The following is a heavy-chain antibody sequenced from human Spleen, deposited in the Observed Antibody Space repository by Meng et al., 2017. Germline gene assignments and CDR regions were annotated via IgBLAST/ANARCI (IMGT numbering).Heavy chain of an antibody. Sequence: SETLSLTCAVSGYSITGSYNWGWIRQSPGKGLEWIGSIYQSGSTYYNPSLKSRVTMSVDTSKNQFSLKLTSVTAADTAVYYCARGSYYYDSENYGMDVWGQGTTVTVSS. CDR1: GYSITGSYN. CDR2: IYQSGST. J-gene: IGHJ6*02. D-gene: IGHD3-10*01. V-gene: IGHV4-38-2*01. CDR3: ARGSYYYDSENYGMDV.